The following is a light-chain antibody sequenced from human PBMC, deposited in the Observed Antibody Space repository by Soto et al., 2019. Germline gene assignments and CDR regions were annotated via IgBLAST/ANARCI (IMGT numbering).Light chain of an antibody. CDR1: QSVSSY. Sequence: EIVLTQSPPTLALSPGERAALSGMASQSVSSYLAWYQQKPGQAPRLLIYDASNRATGIPARFSGSGSGTDFTLTISSLEPEDFAVYYCQQRSNWPWTFGQGTKVDI. CDR2: DAS. J-gene: IGKJ1*01. V-gene: IGKV3-11*01. CDR3: QQRSNWPWT.